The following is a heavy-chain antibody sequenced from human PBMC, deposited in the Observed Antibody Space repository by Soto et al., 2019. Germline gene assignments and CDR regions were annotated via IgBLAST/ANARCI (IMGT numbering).Heavy chain of an antibody. CDR2: ISPNNGNT. J-gene: IGHJ4*02. CDR3: ARDGGNFDF. V-gene: IGHV1-18*01. D-gene: IGHD3-16*01. Sequence: ASVKVSCKTSGYTFTTYGITWVRQAPGQGLEWMGWISPNNGNTNYAQNLQGRVTMTTDTSTTTAYMELRSLRSDDTAVYHCARDGGNFDFWGQGTLVTVSS. CDR1: GYTFTTYG.